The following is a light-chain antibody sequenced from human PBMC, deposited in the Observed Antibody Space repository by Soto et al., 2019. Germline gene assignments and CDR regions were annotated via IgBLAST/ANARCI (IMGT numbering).Light chain of an antibody. J-gene: IGLJ1*01. V-gene: IGLV2-14*01. Sequence: QSVLTQPASVSGSPGQSITISCTGTSSDVGGYNYVSWYQQHPGKAPKLMIYDVSNRPSGVSNRLSGSKSGNTASLTISGLQAEYEADYYCSSYTSSSLYVFGTGTKVTVL. CDR1: SSDVGGYNY. CDR3: SSYTSSSLYV. CDR2: DVS.